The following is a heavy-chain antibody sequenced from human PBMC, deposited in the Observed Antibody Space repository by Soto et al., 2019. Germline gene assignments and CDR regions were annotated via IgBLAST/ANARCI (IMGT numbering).Heavy chain of an antibody. V-gene: IGHV3-30-3*01. J-gene: IGHJ6*01. CDR2: ISYDGSNK. CDR1: GFTFSSYA. D-gene: IGHD3-10*01. CDR3: ARCRPMVRGNRYGMEV. Sequence: VGSLRLSCAASGFTFSSYAMHWVRQAPGKGLEWVAVISYDGSNKYYADSVKGRFTISRDNSKNTLYLQMNSLRAEDTAVYYCARCRPMVRGNRYGMEVWGQGTTVTVSS.